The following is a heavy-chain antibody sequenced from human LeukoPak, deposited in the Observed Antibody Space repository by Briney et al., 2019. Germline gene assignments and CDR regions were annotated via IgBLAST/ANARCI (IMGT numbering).Heavy chain of an antibody. CDR3: AREGVWFGELLVGTYGMDV. CDR1: GYTFTGYY. V-gene: IGHV1-2*02. D-gene: IGHD3-10*01. Sequence: GASVKVSCKASGYTFTGYYMHWVRQAPGQGLEWMGWINPNSGGTNYAQKFQGRVTMTRDTSISTAYMELSRLRSDVTAAYYCAREGVWFGELLVGTYGMDVWGQGTTVTVSS. CDR2: INPNSGGT. J-gene: IGHJ6*02.